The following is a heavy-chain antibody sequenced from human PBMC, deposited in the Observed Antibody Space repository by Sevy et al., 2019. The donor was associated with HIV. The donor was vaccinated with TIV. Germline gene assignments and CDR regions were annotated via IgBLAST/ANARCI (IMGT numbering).Heavy chain of an antibody. CDR2: ISFDGSNK. D-gene: IGHD6-6*01. J-gene: IGHJ4*02. V-gene: IGHV3-30*03. Sequence: GGSLRLSCAASGFTFGGYGMHWVRQAPGKGLEWVSLISFDGSNKDYADSVKGRFTISRDNSKNTLYLQMNSLRAEDTAMYYCTWEGQGYSSSSGYWGQGTLVTVSS. CDR3: TWEGQGYSSSSGY. CDR1: GFTFGGYG.